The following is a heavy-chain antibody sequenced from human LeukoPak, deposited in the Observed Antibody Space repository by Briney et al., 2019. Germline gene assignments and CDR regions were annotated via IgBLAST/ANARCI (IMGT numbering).Heavy chain of an antibody. CDR1: GYSIDSGYY. D-gene: IGHD6-13*01. CDR3: ARAGSTGYFQH. CDR2: IYHSGTT. Sequence: SETLSFTCTVSGYSIDSGYYWGWIRQPPGKGLEWIGSIYHSGTTYYNPSLKSRVTISLDTSKNQFSLKLSSVTAADTAMYYCARAGSTGYFQHWGQGTLVTVSS. J-gene: IGHJ1*01. V-gene: IGHV4-38-2*02.